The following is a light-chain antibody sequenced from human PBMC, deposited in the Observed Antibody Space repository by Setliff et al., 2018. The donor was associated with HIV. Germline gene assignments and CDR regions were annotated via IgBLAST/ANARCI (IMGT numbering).Light chain of an antibody. Sequence: QSALTQPASVSGSPGQSITISCTGTSSDVGGYNSVSWYQQHPDRAPKLMIYDVSNRPSGVSNRFSGSKSGNTASLTISGLQAEDEADYYCSSYTSNSPYVFGTGTKGTV. V-gene: IGLV2-14*03. CDR2: DVS. CDR3: SSYTSNSPYV. CDR1: SSDVGGYNS. J-gene: IGLJ1*01.